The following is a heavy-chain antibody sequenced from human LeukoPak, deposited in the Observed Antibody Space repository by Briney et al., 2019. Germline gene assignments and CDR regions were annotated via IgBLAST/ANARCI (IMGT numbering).Heavy chain of an antibody. V-gene: IGHV3-30*02. CDR3: AKSAIYVSGSFYYMDV. Sequence: PGGSLRLSCAASGFTFSNYGMHWVRQAPGKGLEWVAFIRYDGSNKYYADSVKGRFTISRDNSKNTLYLQMNSLRAEDTAVYYCAKSAIYVSGSFYYMDVWGKGTTVTVSS. CDR1: GFTFSNYG. J-gene: IGHJ6*03. CDR2: IRYDGSNK. D-gene: IGHD3-10*01.